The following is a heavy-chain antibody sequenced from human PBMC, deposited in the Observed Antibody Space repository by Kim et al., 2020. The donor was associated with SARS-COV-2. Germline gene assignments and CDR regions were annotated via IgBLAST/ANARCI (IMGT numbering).Heavy chain of an antibody. CDR1: GYTFTDFA. V-gene: IGHV1-3*01. D-gene: IGHD1-20*01. Sequence: ASVKVSCKASGYTFTDFAMHWLRQAPGQSLEWMGWINAGDDNTKYSQKFQGRVTITRDTSASTGYMELSSLRSEDTAVYYCARGIMSTNPRHPQAYWGQGTLVTVSS. CDR2: INAGDDNT. J-gene: IGHJ4*02. CDR3: ARGIMSTNPRHPQAY.